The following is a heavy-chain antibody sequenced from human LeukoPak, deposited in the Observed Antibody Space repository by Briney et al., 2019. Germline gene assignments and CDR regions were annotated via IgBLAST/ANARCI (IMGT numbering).Heavy chain of an antibody. CDR3: ARDSIRDFWSGYYSGHYYYMDV. Sequence: PSEALSLTCSVSGGSISSYYWSWIRQPPGKGLEWIRYIYYSGSTNYNPSLKSRVTISVDTSKNQFSLKLSSVTAADTAVYYCARDSIRDFWSGYYSGHYYYMDVWGKGTTVTVSS. CDR2: IYYSGST. V-gene: IGHV4-59*01. J-gene: IGHJ6*03. D-gene: IGHD3-3*01. CDR1: GGSISSYY.